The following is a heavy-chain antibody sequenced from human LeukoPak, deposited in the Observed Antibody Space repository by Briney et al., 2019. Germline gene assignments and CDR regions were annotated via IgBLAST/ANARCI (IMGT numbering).Heavy chain of an antibody. J-gene: IGHJ3*02. D-gene: IGHD3-22*01. Sequence: SETLSLTCSVSGDSISNYYWNWIRQSPGKGLEWIGYILSSGSTHHNPSLASRISLSIDPSKNQFSLKLSSVTAADTAVYYCASTYYDSSGVGAFDIWGQGTMVTVSS. CDR3: ASTYYDSSGVGAFDI. CDR1: GDSISNYY. V-gene: IGHV4-4*09. CDR2: ILSSGST.